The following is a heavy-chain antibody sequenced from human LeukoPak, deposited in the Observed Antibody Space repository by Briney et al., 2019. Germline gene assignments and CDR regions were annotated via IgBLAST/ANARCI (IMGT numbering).Heavy chain of an antibody. CDR3: ASLSN. V-gene: IGHV3-30-3*01. J-gene: IGHJ4*02. CDR2: ISYDGSNK. CDR1: GLTFSIYS. Sequence: GRSLRLSCAASGLTFSIYSIHWVREAPGKGLEWVAVISYDGSNKYYADSVKGRFTISRDNSKNTLYLQMNSLRAEDTAVYYCASLSNWGQGTLVTVSS. D-gene: IGHD2/OR15-2a*01.